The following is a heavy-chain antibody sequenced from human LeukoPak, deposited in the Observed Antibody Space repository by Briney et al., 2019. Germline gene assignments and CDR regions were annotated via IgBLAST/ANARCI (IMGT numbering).Heavy chain of an antibody. J-gene: IGHJ4*02. D-gene: IGHD3-3*02. CDR3: ARDNPTLGDYGVHFWDY. Sequence: GGSLRLSRAASGFTFSSYTMNWVRQAPGKGLEWVSSITSSSSYIYYADSVKGRFTISRDNAKNSLSLQMNSLRAEDTAVYYCARDNPTLGDYGVHFWDYWGQGTLVTVSS. V-gene: IGHV3-21*01. CDR1: GFTFSSYT. CDR2: ITSSSSYI.